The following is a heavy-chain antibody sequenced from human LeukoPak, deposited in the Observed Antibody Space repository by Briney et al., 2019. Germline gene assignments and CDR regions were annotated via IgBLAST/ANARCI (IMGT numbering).Heavy chain of an antibody. V-gene: IGHV3-30*18. Sequence: PGGSLRLSCAASGFSFSAYGVHWVRQAPGKGLEWVAVISYDGSNKYYADSVKGRFTISRDNSKNTLYLQMNSLRAEDTAVYYCAKPLGYCSGGSCHDAFDIWGQGTMVTVSS. CDR2: ISYDGSNK. CDR1: GFSFSAYG. D-gene: IGHD2-15*01. CDR3: AKPLGYCSGGSCHDAFDI. J-gene: IGHJ3*02.